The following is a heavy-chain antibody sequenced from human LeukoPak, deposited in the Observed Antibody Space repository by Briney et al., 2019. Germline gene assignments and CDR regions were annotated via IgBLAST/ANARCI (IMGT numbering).Heavy chain of an antibody. V-gene: IGHV1-18*01. CDR2: ISAYNGNT. CDR3: ARDPLLSSSLFGWFDP. D-gene: IGHD6-6*01. Sequence: ASVKVSCKASGGTFSSYAISWVRQAPGQGLEWMGWISAYNGNTNYAQKLQGRVTMTTDTSTSTAYMELRSLRSDDTAVYYCARDPLLSSSLFGWFDPWGQGTLVTVSS. J-gene: IGHJ5*02. CDR1: GGTFSSYA.